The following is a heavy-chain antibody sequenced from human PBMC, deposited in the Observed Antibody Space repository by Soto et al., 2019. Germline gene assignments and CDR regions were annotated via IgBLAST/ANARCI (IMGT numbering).Heavy chain of an antibody. Sequence: PGGSLRLSCAASGFTFSSYAMHWVRQAPGKGLEWVAVISYDGSNKYYADSVKGRFTISRDNSKNTLYLQMNSLRAEDTAVYYCARVKWRLEQLQPPYYYYGMDVWGQGTTVTVSS. J-gene: IGHJ6*02. CDR3: ARVKWRLEQLQPPYYYYGMDV. CDR1: GFTFSSYA. CDR2: ISYDGSNK. D-gene: IGHD1-1*01. V-gene: IGHV3-30-3*01.